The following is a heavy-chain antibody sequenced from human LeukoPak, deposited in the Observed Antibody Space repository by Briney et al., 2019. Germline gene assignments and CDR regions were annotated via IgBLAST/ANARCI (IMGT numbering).Heavy chain of an antibody. J-gene: IGHJ4*02. D-gene: IGHD1-14*01. CDR3: GRNAAYNLDY. Sequence: SETLSLTCAVSGGSISSGNWWSWVRPPPGKGPEWIGEIFHTGSTNFNPSLKSRVTMSVDKSKNQLSLEVTSVTAADTAVYYCGRNAAYNLDYWGQGILVTVSS. CDR2: IFHTGST. V-gene: IGHV4-4*02. CDR1: GGSISSGNW.